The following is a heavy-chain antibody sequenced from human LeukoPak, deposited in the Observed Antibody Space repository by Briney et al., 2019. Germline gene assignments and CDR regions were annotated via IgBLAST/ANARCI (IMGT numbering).Heavy chain of an antibody. V-gene: IGHV3-21*01. J-gene: IGHJ4*02. CDR3: ARGLPRHYYFDY. CDR2: ISSSSSYI. CDR1: GFTFSSYS. D-gene: IGHD4-11*01. Sequence: KPGGSLRLSCAASGFTFSSYSMNWVRQAPGKGLEWVSSISSSSSYIYYADSVKGRLTISRENAKNSLYLQMNSLRAEDTAVYYCARGLPRHYYFDYWGQGTLVTVSS.